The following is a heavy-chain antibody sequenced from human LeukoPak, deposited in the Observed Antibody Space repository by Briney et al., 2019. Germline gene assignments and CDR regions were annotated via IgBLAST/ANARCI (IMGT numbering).Heavy chain of an antibody. J-gene: IGHJ3*02. CDR2: IYTSGST. D-gene: IGHD3-10*01. Sequence: SETLSLTCTVSGGSISSYHWSWIRQPAGKGLEWIGRIYTSGSTNYNPSLKSRVSMSVDTSKNQFSLKLSSVTAADTALYYCAVGGVYLRGGAEAFDIWGQGTMVTVSS. CDR1: GGSISSYH. V-gene: IGHV4-4*07. CDR3: AVGGVYLRGGAEAFDI.